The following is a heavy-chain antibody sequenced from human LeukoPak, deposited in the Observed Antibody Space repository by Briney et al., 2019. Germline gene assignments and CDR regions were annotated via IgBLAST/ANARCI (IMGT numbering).Heavy chain of an antibody. V-gene: IGHV1-18*01. CDR2: ISGYNGST. D-gene: IGHD3-10*01. CDR1: GYTFSSYG. Sequence: GASVKVSCKASGYTFSSYGIIWVRQAPGQGLECMGWISGYNGSTNYAQKLQGRVTMTTDTSTTTAYMELRSLRSDDTAVYYCARDRGRAHDAFDIWGQGTMVTVSS. J-gene: IGHJ3*02. CDR3: ARDRGRAHDAFDI.